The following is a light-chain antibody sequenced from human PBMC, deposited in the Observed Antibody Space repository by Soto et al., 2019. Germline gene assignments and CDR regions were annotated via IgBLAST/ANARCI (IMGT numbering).Light chain of an antibody. V-gene: IGKV3-15*01. CDR2: GAS. CDR1: QSVNSN. CDR3: HQRQSWPRT. J-gene: IGKJ1*01. Sequence: ETMMTQSPATLSVSTGERATLSCWASQSVNSNLAWYQQKLGQAPRVLIYGASTRATGIPARFSGSGSETEFILTISSLQSEDSAVYYCHQRQSWPRTFGQGPRWIS.